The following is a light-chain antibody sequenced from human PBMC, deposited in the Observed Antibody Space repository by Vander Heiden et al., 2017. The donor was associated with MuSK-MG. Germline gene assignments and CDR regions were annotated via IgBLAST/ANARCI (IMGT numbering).Light chain of an antibody. V-gene: IGKV1-33*01. CDR2: DAS. Sequence: MTQSPSSLSASVGDRVTITCQASQDISNYLNWYQQKPGKAPKLLIYDASNLETGVPSRFSGSGSGTDFTFTISSLQPEDIATYYCQLYDNFPSITFGQGTRLDIK. CDR3: QLYDNFPSIT. J-gene: IGKJ5*01. CDR1: QDISNY.